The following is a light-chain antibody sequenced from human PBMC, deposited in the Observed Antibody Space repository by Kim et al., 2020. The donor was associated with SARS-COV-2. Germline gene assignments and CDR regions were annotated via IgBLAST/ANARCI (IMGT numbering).Light chain of an antibody. V-gene: IGKV3-20*01. CDR1: QTVSATY. CDR2: GAS. J-gene: IGKJ1*01. CDR3: QQYGSSPRT. Sequence: PGEKATLSCRSSQTVSATYIAWYQQKPGQAPRLLIYGASSRATGVPDRFSGSGSGTDFTLTISRLEPEDFAMYYCQQYGSSPRTFGQGTKVDIK.